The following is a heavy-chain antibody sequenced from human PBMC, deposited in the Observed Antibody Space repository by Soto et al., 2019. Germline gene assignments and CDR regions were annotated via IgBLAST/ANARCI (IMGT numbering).Heavy chain of an antibody. CDR1: GGSFSGYY. D-gene: IGHD5-18*01. CDR3: SRGRYSYCYSYYYYYCGMDV. V-gene: IGHV4-34*01. J-gene: IGHJ6*02. Sequence: QVQLQQWGAGLLKPSETLSLTCAVYGGSFSGYYWSWIRQPPGKGLEWIGGINHSGSTNYNPSLKSRVTKSVGTARNQFYLKLSSVSAADTSVYYCSRGRYSYCYSYYYYYCGMDVWRQGTTEPVSS. CDR2: INHSGST.